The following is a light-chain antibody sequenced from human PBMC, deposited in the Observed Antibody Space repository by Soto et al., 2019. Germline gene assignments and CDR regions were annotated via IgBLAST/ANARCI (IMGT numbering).Light chain of an antibody. CDR1: QSIRSW. CDR3: QQYNAYST. Sequence: DIPMTQSPSTLSASVGDRVTITCRASQSIRSWLAWYQQKPGKAPKLLIYQASTLGSGVPSRFSRSGSGTEFTISISSLQPDDFATYYCQQYNAYSTFGQGTKLEIK. CDR2: QAS. V-gene: IGKV1-5*03. J-gene: IGKJ2*01.